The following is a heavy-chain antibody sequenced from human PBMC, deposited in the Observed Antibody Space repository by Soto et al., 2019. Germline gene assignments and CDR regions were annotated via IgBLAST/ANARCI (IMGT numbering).Heavy chain of an antibody. D-gene: IGHD6-19*01. CDR3: AKERSSGWSLDY. CDR2: ISGSGDST. CDR1: GFTFSTYA. V-gene: IGHV3-23*01. J-gene: IGHJ4*02. Sequence: EVQLLESGGGLVQPGGSLRLSCAASGFTFSTYAMNWVRQAPGKGLEWVSGISGSGDSTYYADSVKGRFTVSRDNSKNTVYLQMNSRRAEDTAVFYCAKERSSGWSLDYWGQGTLVTVSS.